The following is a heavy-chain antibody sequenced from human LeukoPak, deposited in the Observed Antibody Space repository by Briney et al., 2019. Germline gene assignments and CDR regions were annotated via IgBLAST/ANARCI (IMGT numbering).Heavy chain of an antibody. V-gene: IGHV4-59*11. CDR3: ARDLVTVTKGFDI. Sequence: SETLSLTCAVSADSFSSHYWTWIRQPPGKGLEWIGYISYIGSTNYNPSLKSRVTISIDTSKNQFSLKLSSVTAADTAVYYCARDLVTVTKGFDIWGRGTMVTVSS. J-gene: IGHJ3*02. CDR1: ADSFSSHY. D-gene: IGHD4-17*01. CDR2: ISYIGST.